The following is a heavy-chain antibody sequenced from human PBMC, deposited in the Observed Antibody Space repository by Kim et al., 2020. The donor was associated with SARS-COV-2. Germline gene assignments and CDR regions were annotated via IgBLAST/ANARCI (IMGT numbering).Heavy chain of an antibody. CDR1: GFTFTDNY. CDR2: IDNDGTNA. Sequence: GGSLRLSCTASGFTFTDNYIHWVRQAPGKGLVWVSQIDNDGTNAFYADSVKGRFTVSRDNAKNTAFLQLNSLRVEDTAIYYSVRDIRVGPWGQGTLVTVSS. V-gene: IGHV3-74*01. CDR3: VRDIRVGP. J-gene: IGHJ5*02. D-gene: IGHD3-10*01.